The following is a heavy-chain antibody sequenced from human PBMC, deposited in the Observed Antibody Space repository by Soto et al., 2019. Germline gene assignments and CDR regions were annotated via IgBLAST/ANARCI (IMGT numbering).Heavy chain of an antibody. J-gene: IGHJ6*02. Sequence: QVQLVQSGAEVKKPGSSVKVSCKASGGTFGSYAISWVRQATGQGLEWMGGIIPIPGTANYAQKFQGRVTIAADESTSIAYMELSSLRSEDTAVYYCARSQGSSTSLEIYYYYYYGMDVWGQGTTVTVSS. CDR3: ARSQGSSTSLEIYYYYYYGMDV. CDR2: IIPIPGTA. D-gene: IGHD2-2*01. CDR1: GGTFGSYA. V-gene: IGHV1-69*01.